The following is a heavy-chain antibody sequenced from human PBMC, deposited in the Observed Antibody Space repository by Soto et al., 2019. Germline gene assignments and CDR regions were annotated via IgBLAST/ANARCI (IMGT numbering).Heavy chain of an antibody. CDR2: ISYDGSNK. Sequence: LRLSFSASGFTFISYGMHWVRQSPGKGLEWVAVISYDGSNKYYADSVKGRFTISRDNSKNTLYLQMNSLRAEDTAVYYCAKSDYYGSGYYYYGMDVWGQGTTVTVSS. J-gene: IGHJ6*02. CDR3: AKSDYYGSGYYYYGMDV. D-gene: IGHD3-10*01. CDR1: GFTFISYG. V-gene: IGHV3-30*18.